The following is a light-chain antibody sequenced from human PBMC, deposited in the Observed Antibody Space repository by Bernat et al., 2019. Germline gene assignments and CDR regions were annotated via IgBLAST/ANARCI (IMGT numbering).Light chain of an antibody. CDR3: CSYAGSSPWV. CDR1: ISDVGSYNL. Sequence: QSALTQPASVSGSPGQSITISCTGTISDVGSYNLVSWYQQHPGKAPKLMIYEVSKRPTGVSNRFSGSKSGKTASLTSSGLQSEDEADYYCCSYAGSSPWVFGGGTKLTVL. CDR2: EVS. V-gene: IGLV2-23*02. J-gene: IGLJ3*02.